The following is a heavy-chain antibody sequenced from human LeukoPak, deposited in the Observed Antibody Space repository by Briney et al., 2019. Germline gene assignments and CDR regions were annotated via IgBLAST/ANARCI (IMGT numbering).Heavy chain of an antibody. CDR2: ISAYSGNT. Sequence: ASVKVSCKASGYTFTSYGISWVRQAPGQGLEWMGWISAYSGNTHYAQQFQGRVTMTRDTSTSTVYMELSSLRSEDTAVYYCARDPSPDYYDSSGYAFDIWGQGTMVTVSS. J-gene: IGHJ3*02. V-gene: IGHV1-18*01. D-gene: IGHD3-22*01. CDR1: GYTFTSYG. CDR3: ARDPSPDYYDSSGYAFDI.